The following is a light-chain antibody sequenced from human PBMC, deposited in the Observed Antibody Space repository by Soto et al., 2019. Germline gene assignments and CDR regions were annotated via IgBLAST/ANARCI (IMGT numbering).Light chain of an antibody. V-gene: IGKV4-1*01. CDR2: WAS. Sequence: DIVMTQSPDSLAVFLGERATINCKSSQSVLYSSNNKNYLAWYQQKPGQPPKLLIYWASTRESGVPDRFSGSGSGTDFTLTISSLQAEDVAVYYCQHYYSIPRTFGQGTKVEIK. J-gene: IGKJ1*01. CDR3: QHYYSIPRT. CDR1: QSVLYSSNNKNY.